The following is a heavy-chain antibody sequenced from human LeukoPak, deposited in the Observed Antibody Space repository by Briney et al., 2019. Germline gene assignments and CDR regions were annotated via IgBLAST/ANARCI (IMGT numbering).Heavy chain of an antibody. D-gene: IGHD3-16*01. CDR1: GYNFTNYY. V-gene: IGHV1-46*01. Sequence: GASVTVSCKASGYNFTNYYIHWVRQAPGQGLEWMGIINPRGGRPTSAQKFKGRVTMTRDMSTSTAYMELRSLRYDDTAVYYCSRDDGPFGGVRFDHWGQGTLVTVSS. CDR3: SRDDGPFGGVRFDH. CDR2: INPRGGRP. J-gene: IGHJ4*02.